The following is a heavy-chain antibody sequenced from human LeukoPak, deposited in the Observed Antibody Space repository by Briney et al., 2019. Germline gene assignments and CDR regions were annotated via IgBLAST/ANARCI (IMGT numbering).Heavy chain of an antibody. D-gene: IGHD3-22*01. J-gene: IGHJ5*02. Sequence: GGSLRLSCAASGFTFSSYIMNWVRQAPGKGLEWVSSISSSSSYIYYADSVKGRFTISRDNAKNSLYLQMNSLRAEDTAVYYCARRYYDSSGYSNWFDPWGQGALVTVSS. V-gene: IGHV3-21*01. CDR2: ISSSSSYI. CDR3: ARRYYDSSGYSNWFDP. CDR1: GFTFSSYI.